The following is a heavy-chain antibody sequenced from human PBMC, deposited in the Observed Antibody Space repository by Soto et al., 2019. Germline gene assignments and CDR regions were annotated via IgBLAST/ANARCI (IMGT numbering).Heavy chain of an antibody. V-gene: IGHV5-10-1*01. CDR1: GYSFTSYW. D-gene: IGHD1-26*01. J-gene: IGHJ4*02. Sequence: GESLKISCNGSGYSFTSYWISWVRQMPGKGLEWMGRIDPSDSYTNYSPSFQGHVTISADKSISTAYLQWSSLKASDTAMYYCARGLVGATHWDYWGQGTLVTVSS. CDR3: ARGLVGATHWDY. CDR2: IDPSDSYT.